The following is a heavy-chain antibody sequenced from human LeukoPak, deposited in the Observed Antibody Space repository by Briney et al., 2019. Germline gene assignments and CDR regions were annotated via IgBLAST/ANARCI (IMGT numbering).Heavy chain of an antibody. D-gene: IGHD3-3*01. Sequence: ASVKVSCKASGYTFTGYYMHWVRQAPGQGLEWMGWINPNSGGTNYAQKFQGRVTMTRDTSISTAYMELSRLRSDDTAVYYCARGKSTIFGVVIPFDYWGQGTLVTVSS. CDR2: INPNSGGT. CDR3: ARGKSTIFGVVIPFDY. V-gene: IGHV1-2*02. CDR1: GYTFTGYY. J-gene: IGHJ4*02.